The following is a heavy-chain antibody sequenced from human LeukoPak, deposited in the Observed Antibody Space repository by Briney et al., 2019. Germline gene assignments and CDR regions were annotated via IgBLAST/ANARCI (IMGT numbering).Heavy chain of an antibody. CDR1: GFTFNHYG. CDR3: AREAQRGFDYSNSLRY. Sequence: GGSLTLSCAATGFTFNHYGMHWVRQAPRKGLEWVAVIWSDGTNKYYAGSVKGRFTISRADSRNTVYLQMNTVRHEDTGMYYCAREAQRGFDYSNSLRYWGQGTPVTVST. D-gene: IGHD4-11*01. CDR2: IWSDGTNK. V-gene: IGHV3-33*01. J-gene: IGHJ4*02.